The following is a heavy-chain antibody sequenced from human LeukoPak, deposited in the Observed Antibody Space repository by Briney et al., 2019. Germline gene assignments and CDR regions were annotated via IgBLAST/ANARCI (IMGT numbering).Heavy chain of an antibody. CDR3: ARLEYYYDSSGYYYWGYFDY. CDR2: IHHSDTT. CDR1: GYSISSGYN. Sequence: SETLSLTCIVSGYSISSGYNWGWIRQSPAKGLEWIGSIHHSDTTYYNPSLKSRVIVSIDTSKNQFSLKLSSVTAADTAVYYCARLEYYYDSSGYYYWGYFDYWGQGTLVTVSS. D-gene: IGHD3-22*01. J-gene: IGHJ4*02. V-gene: IGHV4-38-2*02.